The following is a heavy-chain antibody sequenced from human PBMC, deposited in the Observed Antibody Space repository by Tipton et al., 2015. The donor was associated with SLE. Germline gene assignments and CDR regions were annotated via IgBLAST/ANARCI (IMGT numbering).Heavy chain of an antibody. CDR2: ISYSGHI. V-gene: IGHV4-39*01. J-gene: IGHJ5*02. CDR1: GGSISTVGYY. Sequence: TLSLTCVVSGGSISTVGYYWGWVRQPPGEGLEWIGSISYSGHIYYNPSLKNRVTVSLDTARDQFSLQLSSVTAADSSAYYCARSPQGTAVTANWLDPWGQGTLVTVSS. CDR3: ARSPQGTAVTANWLDP. D-gene: IGHD6-19*01.